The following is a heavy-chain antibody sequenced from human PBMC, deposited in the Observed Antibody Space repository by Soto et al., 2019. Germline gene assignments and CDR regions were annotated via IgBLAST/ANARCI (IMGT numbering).Heavy chain of an antibody. Sequence: PSETLSLTCAVYGGSFSGYYWSWIRQPPGKGLEWIGEINHSGSTNYNPSLKSRVTISVDTSKNQFSLKLSSVTAADTAVYYCARDRRRFLEWFPYYYYYYGMDVWGQGTTVTVPS. CDR1: GGSFSGYY. J-gene: IGHJ6*02. CDR2: INHSGST. V-gene: IGHV4-34*01. CDR3: ARDRRRFLEWFPYYYYYYGMDV. D-gene: IGHD3-3*01.